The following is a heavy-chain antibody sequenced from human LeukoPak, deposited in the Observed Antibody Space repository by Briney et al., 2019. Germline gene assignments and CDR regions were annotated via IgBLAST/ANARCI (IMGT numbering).Heavy chain of an antibody. Sequence: GGSLRLSCAASGFTFSDHWMHWVRQAPGEGLVWVSRINPDGNKKNYADSVKGRFSISRDNAKNTLYLEMNSLRAEDTAVYYCTRSLMGGADHWGQGTLVTVSS. CDR1: GFTFSDHW. D-gene: IGHD3-16*01. CDR3: TRSLMGGADH. CDR2: INPDGNKK. V-gene: IGHV3-74*01. J-gene: IGHJ4*02.